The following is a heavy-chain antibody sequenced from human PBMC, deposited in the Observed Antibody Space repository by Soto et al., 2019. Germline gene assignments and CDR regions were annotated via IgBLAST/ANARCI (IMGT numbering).Heavy chain of an antibody. D-gene: IGHD6-19*01. CDR2: IIPIFGTA. J-gene: IGHJ4*02. V-gene: IGHV1-69*13. CDR1: GGTFSSHA. CDR3: ARGIAVANYFDY. Sequence: GASVKVSCKASGGTFSSHAISWVRQAPGQGLEWMGGIIPIFGTANYAQKFQGRVTITADESTSTAYMELSSLRSEDTAVYYCARGIAVANYFDYWGQGTLVTVSS.